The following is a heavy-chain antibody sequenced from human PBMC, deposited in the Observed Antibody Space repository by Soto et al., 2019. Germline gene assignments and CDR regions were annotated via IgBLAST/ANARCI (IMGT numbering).Heavy chain of an antibody. CDR3: ARKPRYYDGMDV. J-gene: IGHJ6*02. CDR2: IYPNDSDK. CDR1: GYTFTTFW. V-gene: IGHV5-51*01. Sequence: GESLKISCKTSGYTFTTFWIGWVRQRPGKGLEWMGIIYPNDSDKRYNPSFQGQVTMSVDKSITTAYLQWSSLRASDTAMYYCARKPRYYDGMDVWGQGTTVTVSS.